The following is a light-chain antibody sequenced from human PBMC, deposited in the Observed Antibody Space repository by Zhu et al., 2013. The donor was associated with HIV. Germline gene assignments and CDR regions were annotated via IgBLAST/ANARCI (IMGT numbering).Light chain of an antibody. CDR1: SSDVGGYTY. V-gene: IGLV2-14*01. Sequence: QSALTQPASVSGSPGQSITISCTGTSSDVGGYTYVSWYQQHPGRAPKLMIYEVTNRPSGVSYRFSGSKSGNTASLTISGLQAEDEADYYCSSYTSSSTYIFGTGSKVTVL. J-gene: IGLJ1*01. CDR3: SSYTSSSTYI. CDR2: EVT.